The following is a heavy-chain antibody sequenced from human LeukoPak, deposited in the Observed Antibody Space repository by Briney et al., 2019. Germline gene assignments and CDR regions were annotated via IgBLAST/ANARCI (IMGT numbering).Heavy chain of an antibody. Sequence: GGSLRLSCAASGFTFSSYGMHWVRQAPGKGLEWVAVISNDGNNKYHADSVKGRFTISRDNSKNTLYLQMNSLRTEDTAVYFCGGLSSGWYSFGDYWGQGTLVTVSS. D-gene: IGHD6-19*01. CDR2: ISNDGNNK. V-gene: IGHV3-30*03. CDR3: GGLSSGWYSFGDY. J-gene: IGHJ4*02. CDR1: GFTFSSYG.